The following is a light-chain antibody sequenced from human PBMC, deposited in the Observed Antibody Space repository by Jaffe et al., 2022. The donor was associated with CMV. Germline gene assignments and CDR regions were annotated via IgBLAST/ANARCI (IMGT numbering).Light chain of an antibody. Sequence: IVLTQSPGTLSLSPGERATLSCRASQSVSSSYLAWYQQKPGQAPRLLIYGASSRATGIPDRFSGSVSGTDFTLTISRLEPEDFAVYYCQQYVGSPQYTFGQGTKLEIK. J-gene: IGKJ2*01. CDR1: QSVSSSY. CDR3: QQYVGSPQYT. V-gene: IGKV3-20*01. CDR2: GAS.